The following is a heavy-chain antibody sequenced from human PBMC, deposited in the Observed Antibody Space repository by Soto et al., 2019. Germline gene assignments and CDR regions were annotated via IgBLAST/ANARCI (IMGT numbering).Heavy chain of an antibody. CDR2: ISAYNGNT. CDR1: GYTFTSYG. Sequence: AASVKVSCKASGYTFTSYGISWVRQAPGQGLEWMGWISAYNGNTNYAQKLQGRVTMTTDTSTSTAYMELRSLRSDDTAVYYCARAGVLRFLEWLFNYGMDVWGQGTTVTVSS. CDR3: ARAGVLRFLEWLFNYGMDV. V-gene: IGHV1-18*01. J-gene: IGHJ6*02. D-gene: IGHD3-3*01.